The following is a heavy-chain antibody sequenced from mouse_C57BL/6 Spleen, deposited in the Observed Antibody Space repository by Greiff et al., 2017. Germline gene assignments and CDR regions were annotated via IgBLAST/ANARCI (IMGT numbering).Heavy chain of an antibody. CDR3: ARGGFWQDIFRGYFDV. Sequence: QVQLQQPGTELVKPGASVTLSCKASGYTFTSYWMNWVKQRPGQGLEWIGNINPSNGGTNYNEKFKSKATLTVDKSSSTAYIQLSSLTSEDSAVYYCARGGFWQDIFRGYFDVWGTGTTVTVSS. D-gene: IGHD3-1*01. CDR2: INPSNGGT. V-gene: IGHV1-53*01. CDR1: GYTFTSYW. J-gene: IGHJ1*03.